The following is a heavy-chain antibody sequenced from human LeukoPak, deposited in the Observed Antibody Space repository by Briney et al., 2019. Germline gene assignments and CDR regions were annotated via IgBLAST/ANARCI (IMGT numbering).Heavy chain of an antibody. V-gene: IGHV4-4*07. J-gene: IGHJ4*02. CDR2: IYTSGST. Sequence: ADTLSLTCTLSGGSISSYYGSWIRQPAGKGLEWIGRIYTSGSTNYNPSHKSRVTISVDKSKNQFSLKLSSVAAADTAVYYCARERGGKIVVVITDWGQGTLVTVSS. CDR1: GGSISSYY. CDR3: ARERGGKIVVVITD. D-gene: IGHD3-22*01.